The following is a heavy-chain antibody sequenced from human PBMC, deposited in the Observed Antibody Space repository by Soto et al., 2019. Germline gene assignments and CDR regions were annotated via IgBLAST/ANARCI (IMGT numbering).Heavy chain of an antibody. J-gene: IGHJ4*02. D-gene: IGHD2-8*02. Sequence: SDSLSLTYDYSGGPISTSNWWSWVRQPPGKGLEWIGEIYHSGSTSYNPSLKSRVSISVDKSKNQFSLNLSSVTAADTAVYYCARHYTGNRPFDYWGQGTLVTVS. CDR3: ARHYTGNRPFDY. CDR1: GGPISTSNW. CDR2: IYHSGST. V-gene: IGHV4-4*02.